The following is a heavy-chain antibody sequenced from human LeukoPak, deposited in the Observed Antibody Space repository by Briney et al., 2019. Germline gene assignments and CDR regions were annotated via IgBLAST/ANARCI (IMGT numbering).Heavy chain of an antibody. V-gene: IGHV3-23*01. CDR1: GLIFSDYS. CDR2: ITAGGDYT. J-gene: IGHJ4*02. Sequence: GGSLRLSCAVSGLIFSDYSMNWVRQAPGKGLEWVSTITAGGDYTYYADSVKGRFTVSRDNSKNTLYLQMNSLRAEDTAIYCCANWNDYWGQGTLVTVSS. CDR3: ANWNDY. D-gene: IGHD1-1*01.